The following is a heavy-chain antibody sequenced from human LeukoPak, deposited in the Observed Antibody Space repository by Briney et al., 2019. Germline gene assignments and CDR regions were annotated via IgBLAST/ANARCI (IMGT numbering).Heavy chain of an antibody. D-gene: IGHD5-18*01. CDR2: INHSGST. J-gene: IGHJ4*02. CDR1: GGSFSGYY. V-gene: IGHV4-34*01. Sequence: SETLSLTCAVYGGSFSGYYCSWIRQPPGKGLEWIGEINHSGSTNYDPSLKSRVTISVDTSKNQFSLKLSSVTAADTAVYYCARATGGYSYGVDYWGQGTLVTVSS. CDR3: ARATGGYSYGVDY.